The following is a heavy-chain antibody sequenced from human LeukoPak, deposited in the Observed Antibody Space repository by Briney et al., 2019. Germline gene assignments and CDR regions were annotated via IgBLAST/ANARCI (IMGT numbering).Heavy chain of an antibody. CDR1: GFTFSSHG. J-gene: IGHJ4*02. V-gene: IGHV3-30*03. D-gene: IGHD6-13*01. Sequence: GGSLRLSCAASGFTFSSHGMHWVRQAPGKGLEWVAVISYDGSNTYYADSVKGRFTISRDNSKNTLYLQMNSLRAEDTAVYYCARGYLSSTRTDYFDYWGQGTLVTVSS. CDR3: ARGYLSSTRTDYFDY. CDR2: ISYDGSNT.